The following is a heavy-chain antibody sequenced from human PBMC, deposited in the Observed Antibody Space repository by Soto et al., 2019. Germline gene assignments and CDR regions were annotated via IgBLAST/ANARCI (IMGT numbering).Heavy chain of an antibody. CDR3: ARETYRGFYFDY. J-gene: IGHJ4*02. V-gene: IGHV3-74*01. CDR1: GFTFTDYW. Sequence: PGGSLRLSCAASGFTFTDYWTHWVRQAPGKGLVWVSRINSDGSRTSYADSVTGRFTISRENAKNTLYLQMNSLRVEDTALYYCARETYRGFYFDYCGQGTIVTVYS. CDR2: INSDGSRT. D-gene: IGHD4-4*01.